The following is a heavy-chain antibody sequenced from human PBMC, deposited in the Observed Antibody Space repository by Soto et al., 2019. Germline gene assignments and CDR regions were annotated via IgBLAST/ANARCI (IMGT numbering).Heavy chain of an antibody. CDR1: GYTFTGYY. J-gene: IGHJ3*02. CDR2: INPNSGGT. V-gene: IGHV1-2*02. Sequence: ASVKVSCKASGYTFTGYYMHWVRQAPGQGLEWMGWINPNSGGTNYAQKFQGRVTMTRDTSISTAYMELSRLRSDDTAVYYCATVSSQHYYDSSGYGSRAFDIWGQGTMVTVSS. CDR3: ATVSSQHYYDSSGYGSRAFDI. D-gene: IGHD3-22*01.